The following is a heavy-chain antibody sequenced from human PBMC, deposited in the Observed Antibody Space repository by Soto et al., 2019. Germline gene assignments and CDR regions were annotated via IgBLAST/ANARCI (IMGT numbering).Heavy chain of an antibody. Sequence: SATPSLTCTVSGGSISSSSYYWGWIRQPPGKGLEWIGSIYYSGSTYYNPSLKSRVTISVDTSKNQFSLKLSSVTAADTALYYCAGHDGPGSDYYLGIWVQGTLCTVAA. CDR1: GGSISSSSYY. D-gene: IGHD3-10*01. J-gene: IGHJ4*02. V-gene: IGHV4-39*01. CDR2: IYYSGST. CDR3: AGHDGPGSDYYLGI.